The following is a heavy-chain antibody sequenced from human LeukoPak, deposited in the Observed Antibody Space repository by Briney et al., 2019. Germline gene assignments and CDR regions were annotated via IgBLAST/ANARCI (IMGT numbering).Heavy chain of an antibody. CDR1: GGSISSYY. Sequence: PSETLSLTCTVSGGSISSYYWSWIRQPPVKGLEWIGYIYYSGSTNYNPSLKSRVTIPVDTSKNQFSLKLSSVTAADTAVYYCARGRFGGRGYYIWGQGTLVTVSS. CDR2: IYYSGST. CDR3: ARGRFGGRGYYI. J-gene: IGHJ4*02. D-gene: IGHD3-3*01. V-gene: IGHV4-59*01.